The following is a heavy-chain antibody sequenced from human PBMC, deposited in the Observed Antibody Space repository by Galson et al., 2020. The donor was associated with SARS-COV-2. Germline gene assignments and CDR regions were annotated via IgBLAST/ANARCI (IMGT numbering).Heavy chain of an antibody. CDR1: GYSISSGYY. Sequence: SETLSLTCTVSGYSISSGYYWGWIRQPPGKGLEWIGSIYHSGSTYYTPSLKSRVTISVDTSKNQFSLKLSSVTAADTAVYYCARAPRRYGMDVWGQGTTVTVSS. CDR3: ARAPRRYGMDV. J-gene: IGHJ6*02. CDR2: IYHSGST. V-gene: IGHV4-38-2*02.